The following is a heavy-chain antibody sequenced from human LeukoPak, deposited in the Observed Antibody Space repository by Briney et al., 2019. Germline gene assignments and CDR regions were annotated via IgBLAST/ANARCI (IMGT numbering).Heavy chain of an antibody. J-gene: IGHJ3*02. CDR2: IYYSGST. D-gene: IGHD3-10*01. Sequence: SETLSLTCTVSGGSISSSSYYWGWIRQPPGKGLEWIGSIYYSGSTYYNPSLKSRVTISVDTSKNQFSLKLSSVTAADTAVYCCARAYGSGSLYDAFDIWGQGTMVTVSS. CDR3: ARAYGSGSLYDAFDI. CDR1: GGSISSSSYY. V-gene: IGHV4-39*07.